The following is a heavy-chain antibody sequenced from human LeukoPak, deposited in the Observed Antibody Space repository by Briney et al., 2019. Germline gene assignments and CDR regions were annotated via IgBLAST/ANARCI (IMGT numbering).Heavy chain of an antibody. CDR1: GGSISSGSYY. D-gene: IGHD4-17*01. J-gene: IGHJ4*02. V-gene: IGHV4-61*02. CDR2: IYTSGST. Sequence: SQTLSLTCTVSGGSISSGSYYWSWIRRPAGKGLEWIGRIYTSGSTNYNPSLKSRVTISVDTSKNQFSLKLSSVTAADTAVYYCARGSDYGDRYFDYWGQGTLVTVSS. CDR3: ARGSDYGDRYFDY.